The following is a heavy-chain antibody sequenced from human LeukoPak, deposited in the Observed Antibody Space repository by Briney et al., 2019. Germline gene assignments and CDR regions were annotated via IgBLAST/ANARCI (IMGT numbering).Heavy chain of an antibody. D-gene: IGHD3-22*01. J-gene: IGHJ4*02. CDR1: GFTFSSYS. Sequence: GGSLRLSCAASGFTFSSYSMNWVRQAPGKGLEWVSSISSSSSYIYYADSVKGRFTISRDNAKNSLYLQMNSLRAEDTAVYYCARGTYYYDSSGYDFDYWGQGTLVTVSS. CDR2: ISSSSSYI. V-gene: IGHV3-21*01. CDR3: ARGTYYYDSSGYDFDY.